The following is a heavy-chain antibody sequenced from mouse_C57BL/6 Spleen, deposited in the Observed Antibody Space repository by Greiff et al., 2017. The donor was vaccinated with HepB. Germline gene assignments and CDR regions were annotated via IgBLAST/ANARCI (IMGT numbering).Heavy chain of an antibody. D-gene: IGHD2-5*01. Sequence: EVQLVESGGGLVKPGGSLKLSCAASGFTFSSYAMSWVRQTPEKRLEWVATISDGGSYTYYPDNVKGRFTISRDNAKNNLYLQMSHLKSEDTAMYYCARDLHYSNLAWIAYWGQGTLVTVSA. CDR3: ARDLHYSNLAWIAY. J-gene: IGHJ3*01. CDR2: ISDGGSYT. V-gene: IGHV5-4*01. CDR1: GFTFSSYA.